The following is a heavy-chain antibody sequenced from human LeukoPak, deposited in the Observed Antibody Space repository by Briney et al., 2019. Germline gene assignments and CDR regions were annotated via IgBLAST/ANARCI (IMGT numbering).Heavy chain of an antibody. CDR2: IKGDGSKN. D-gene: IGHD3-10*01. CDR3: ARDLRDYNYAPFEY. Sequence: GGSLRLSCAASGFTSTNYWMSWVRQAPGKRLEWVANIKGDGSKNYYVDSVRGRFTISRDNAKNSLYLQMDTLRAEDTAVYYCARDLRDYNYAPFEYWGQGTLVTVSS. J-gene: IGHJ4*02. CDR1: GFTSTNYW. V-gene: IGHV3-7*03.